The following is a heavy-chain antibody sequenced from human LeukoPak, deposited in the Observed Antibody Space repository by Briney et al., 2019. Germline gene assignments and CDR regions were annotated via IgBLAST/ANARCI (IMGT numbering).Heavy chain of an antibody. J-gene: IGHJ4*02. CDR3: ARAGAGVTGYYRASFDY. V-gene: IGHV4-4*02. CDR1: GGSISSSNW. CDR2: IYHSGST. D-gene: IGHD3-9*01. Sequence: SGTLSLTCAVSGGSISSSNWWSWVRQPPGKGLEWIGEIYHSGSTNNNPSLKSRVTISVDKSKNQFSLKLSSVTAADTAMYYCARAGAGVTGYYRASFDYWGQGTLVTVSS.